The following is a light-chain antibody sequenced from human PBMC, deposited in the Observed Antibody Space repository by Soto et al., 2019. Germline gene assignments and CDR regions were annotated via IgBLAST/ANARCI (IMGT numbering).Light chain of an antibody. V-gene: IGLV8-61*01. CDR3: MLHVGSGISV. CDR1: SGSVSTSYY. Sequence: QAVVTQEPSFSVSPGGTVTLTCGLTSGSVSTSYYPSWYQQTPGQAPRTLIYNTNTRSFGVPDRFSGSILENKAALTITGAQADDESDYYCMLHVGSGISVFGGGTKVTVL. J-gene: IGLJ2*01. CDR2: NTN.